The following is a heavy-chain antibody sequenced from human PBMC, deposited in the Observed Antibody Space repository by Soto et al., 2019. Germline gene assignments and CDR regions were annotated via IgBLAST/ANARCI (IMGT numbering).Heavy chain of an antibody. Sequence: SETLSLTCNVSGGSISNYYWTWVRQSPEKGLEWIGYMYYNGNINYNPSLKSRVTISIDTSKNQFSLTLKSVTAADTAVYYCASGGNWFDPWGQGGLVPVSS. J-gene: IGHJ5*02. CDR2: MYYNGNI. CDR1: GGSISNYY. CDR3: ASGGNWFDP. V-gene: IGHV4-59*01. D-gene: IGHD3-16*01.